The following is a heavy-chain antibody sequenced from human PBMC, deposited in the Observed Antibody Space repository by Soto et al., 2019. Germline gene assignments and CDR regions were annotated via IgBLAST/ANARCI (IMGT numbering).Heavy chain of an antibody. CDR1: GFTFSSYA. Sequence: PGGSLRLSCAASGFTFSSYAMSWVRQAPGKGLEWVSAISGSGGSTYYADSVKGRFTISRDNSKNTLYLQMNSLRAEDTAVYYCAKGHCSGGSCDYIPPSYYSYYMDVWGKGTTVTVSS. D-gene: IGHD2-15*01. V-gene: IGHV3-23*01. CDR3: AKGHCSGGSCDYIPPSYYSYYMDV. CDR2: ISGSGGST. J-gene: IGHJ6*03.